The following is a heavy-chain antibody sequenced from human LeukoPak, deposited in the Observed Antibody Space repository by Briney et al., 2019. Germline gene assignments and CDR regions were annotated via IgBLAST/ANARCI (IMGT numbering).Heavy chain of an antibody. J-gene: IGHJ4*02. Sequence: GGSLRLSCAASGFTFSSYAMSWVRQAPGKGLEWVSAISGSGASTYYADSVKGRFTISRDNAKNSLYLQMNSLRAEDTAVYYCARDIGYFDSLDYWGQGTLVTVSS. CDR1: GFTFSSYA. D-gene: IGHD3-9*01. CDR3: ARDIGYFDSLDY. V-gene: IGHV3-23*01. CDR2: ISGSGAST.